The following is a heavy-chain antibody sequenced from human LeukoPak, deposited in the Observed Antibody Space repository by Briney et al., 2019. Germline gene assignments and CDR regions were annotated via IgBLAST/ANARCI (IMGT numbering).Heavy chain of an antibody. Sequence: GGSLRLSCPASGFKFSSYAMHWVRQAPGKGLEWLAVISYDGSNKYYADSVKGRFTISRDNSKNTLFAQMNSVRVEDTAVYYCSTLRVVVITGGFDYWGQGTLVTVSS. V-gene: IGHV3-30*14. CDR2: ISYDGSNK. J-gene: IGHJ4*02. CDR3: STLRVVVITGGFDY. CDR1: GFKFSSYA. D-gene: IGHD2-21*02.